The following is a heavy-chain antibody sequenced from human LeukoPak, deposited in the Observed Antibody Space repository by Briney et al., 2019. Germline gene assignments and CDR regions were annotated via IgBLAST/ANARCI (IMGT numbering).Heavy chain of an antibody. V-gene: IGHV4-34*01. CDR2: INHSGST. D-gene: IGHD6-13*01. J-gene: IGHJ4*02. Sequence: SETLSLTCAVYGGSFSGYYWSWIRQPPGKGLEWIGEINHSGSTNYNPSLKSRVTLSVDTSKNQFSLKLSSVTAADTAVYYCARGRAAAGLNPLLDYWGQGTLVTVSS. CDR3: ARGRAAAGLNPLLDY. CDR1: GGSFSGYY.